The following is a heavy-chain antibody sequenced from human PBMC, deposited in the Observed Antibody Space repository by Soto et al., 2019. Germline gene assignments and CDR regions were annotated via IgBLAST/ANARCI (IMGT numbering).Heavy chain of an antibody. J-gene: IGHJ6*02. Sequence: SETLCLTCTVSGGSISSYDWSWIRQPPGKGLEWIGYIYYSGSTNYNPSLKSRVTISVDTSKNQFSLKLSSVTAADTAVYYCARDSGSYYASNYYYYYGMDVWGQGTTVTVSS. CDR1: GGSISSYD. CDR3: ARDSGSYYASNYYYYYGMDV. CDR2: IYYSGST. D-gene: IGHD3-10*01. V-gene: IGHV4-59*01.